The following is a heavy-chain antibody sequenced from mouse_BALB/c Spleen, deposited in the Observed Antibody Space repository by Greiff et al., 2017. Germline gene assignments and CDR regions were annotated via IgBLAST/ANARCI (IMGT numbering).Heavy chain of an antibody. V-gene: IGHV3-6*02. Sequence: EVQLQESGPGLVKPSQSLSLTCSVTGYSITSGFYWNWIRQFPGNKLEWMGYISYDGSNNYNPSLKNRISITRDTSKNQFFLKLNSVTTEDTATYYCAQNYYGYADWGQGTLVTVSA. J-gene: IGHJ3*01. D-gene: IGHD1-2*01. CDR2: ISYDGSN. CDR3: AQNYYGYAD. CDR1: GYSITSGFY.